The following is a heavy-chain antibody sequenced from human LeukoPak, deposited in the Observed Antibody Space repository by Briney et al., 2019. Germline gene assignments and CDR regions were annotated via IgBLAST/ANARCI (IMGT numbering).Heavy chain of an antibody. V-gene: IGHV1-18*01. CDR3: ARAITIFGVTIPDGMDV. D-gene: IGHD3-3*01. J-gene: IGHJ6*02. Sequence: GASVKVSCKASGYTFTSYGISWVRQAPGQGLEWMGWVSPYNGNTKYAEKFQDRVTMTTEKSTNTAYLELRSLTYDDTAVYFCARAITIFGVTIPDGMDVWGQGTTVSVSS. CDR2: VSPYNGNT. CDR1: GYTFTSYG.